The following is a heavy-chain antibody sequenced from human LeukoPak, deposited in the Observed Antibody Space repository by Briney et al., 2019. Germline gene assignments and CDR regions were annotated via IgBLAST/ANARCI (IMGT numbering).Heavy chain of an antibody. J-gene: IGHJ4*02. Sequence: ASVKVSCKASGYTFTGYDISWVRRATGQGLEWMGWMHPNSGNTGYAQKFQGRVTMTRNTSISTAYMELSRLRSDDTAVYYCARDLHGRGQQLGHPLRYWGQGTLVTVSS. CDR3: ARDLHGRGQQLGHPLRY. D-gene: IGHD6-13*01. V-gene: IGHV1-8*01. CDR1: GYTFTGYD. CDR2: MHPNSGNT.